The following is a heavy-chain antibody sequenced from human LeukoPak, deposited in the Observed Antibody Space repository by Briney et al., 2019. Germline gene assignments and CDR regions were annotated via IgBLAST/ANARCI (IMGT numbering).Heavy chain of an antibody. D-gene: IGHD2-15*01. CDR3: ARELPFDY. Sequence: GGSLRLYCAASGFTFSNYWMHWVRQAPGKGLVWVSRIKSDGSRTDYADSVKGRFTISRDNAKNTLHLQMNSLRAEDTAVYYCARELPFDYWGQGTLVTVSS. J-gene: IGHJ4*02. V-gene: IGHV3-74*01. CDR2: IKSDGSRT. CDR1: GFTFSNYW.